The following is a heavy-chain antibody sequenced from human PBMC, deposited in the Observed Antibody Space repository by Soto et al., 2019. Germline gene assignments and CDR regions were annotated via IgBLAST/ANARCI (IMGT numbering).Heavy chain of an antibody. CDR1: GGSISSGGYY. J-gene: IGHJ4*02. CDR3: ARGEKTTVVTPTDFDY. D-gene: IGHD4-17*01. Sequence: SETLSLTCTVSGGSISSGGYYWSWIRQHPGKGLEWIGYIHYSGSTYYNPSLKSRVTISVDTSKNQFSLKLSSATAADTAVYYCARGEKTTVVTPTDFDYWGQGTLVTVSS. V-gene: IGHV4-31*03. CDR2: IHYSGST.